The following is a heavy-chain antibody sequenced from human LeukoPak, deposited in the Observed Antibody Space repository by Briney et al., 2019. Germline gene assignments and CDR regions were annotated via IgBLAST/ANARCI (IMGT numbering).Heavy chain of an antibody. Sequence: GGSLRLSCAASGFTFSSYSMNWVRQAPGKGLEWVSSVSSSSSYIYYADSVKGRFTISRDNAKNSLYLQMNSLRAEDTAVYYCARSLLDGDAFDIWGQGTMVTVSS. CDR3: ARSLLDGDAFDI. CDR1: GFTFSSYS. CDR2: VSSSSSYI. D-gene: IGHD1-1*01. V-gene: IGHV3-21*01. J-gene: IGHJ3*02.